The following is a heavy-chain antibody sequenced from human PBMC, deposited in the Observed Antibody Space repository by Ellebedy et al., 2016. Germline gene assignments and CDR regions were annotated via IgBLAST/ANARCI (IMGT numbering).Heavy chain of an antibody. Sequence: GESLKISCAASGFTFSTYAMSWVRQAPGKGLEWVPGLSGSGGSTYYADSVKGRFTISRDNSKNTLSLQMNSLRGEDTAVYYCAKNQVRAPIGLDAFDIWGQGTVVTVSS. D-gene: IGHD3-16*02. CDR2: LSGSGGST. J-gene: IGHJ3*02. CDR3: AKNQVRAPIGLDAFDI. V-gene: IGHV3-23*01. CDR1: GFTFSTYA.